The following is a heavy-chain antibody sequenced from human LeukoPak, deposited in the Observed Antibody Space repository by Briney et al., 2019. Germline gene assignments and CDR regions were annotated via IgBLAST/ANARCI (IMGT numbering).Heavy chain of an antibody. V-gene: IGHV1-69*13. D-gene: IGHD2-8*01. J-gene: IGHJ6*02. CDR1: GGTFISYA. CDR3: ARGEGSPTGYCTNGVCHYYSYGMDV. CDR2: IISILGTT. Sequence: ASVKVSCKASGGTFISYAISWVRQAPGRGGEWVGGIISILGTTKYAQKFQGRVTITADESTSTAYMELSSLRSEDTAVYYCARGEGSPTGYCTNGVCHYYSYGMDVWGQGTTVTVSS.